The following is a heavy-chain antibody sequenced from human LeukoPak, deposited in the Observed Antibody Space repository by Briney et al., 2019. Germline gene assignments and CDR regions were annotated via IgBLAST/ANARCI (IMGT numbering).Heavy chain of an antibody. CDR2: IYYSGST. Sequence: SETLSLTCAVYGGSFSSYYWNWIRQPPGKGLEWIGYIYYSGSTSYNPSLKSRVTISVDTSKNQFSLNLTSVTAADTAVYYCARFTPQGYGWGGYNRFDPWGQGTLVTVSS. J-gene: IGHJ5*02. V-gene: IGHV4-59*01. CDR1: GGSFSSYY. CDR3: ARFTPQGYGWGGYNRFDP. D-gene: IGHD3-16*01.